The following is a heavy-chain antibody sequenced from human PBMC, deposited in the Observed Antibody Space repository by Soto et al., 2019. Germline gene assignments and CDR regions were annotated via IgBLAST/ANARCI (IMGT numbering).Heavy chain of an antibody. CDR1: GFTFSSYA. CDR3: ARVPTVVTTAYYFDY. J-gene: IGHJ4*02. CDR2: ISYDGSNK. V-gene: IGHV3-30-3*01. Sequence: QVQLVESGGGVVQPGRSLRLSCAASGFTFSSYAMHWVRQAPGKGLEWVAVISYDGSNKYYADSVKGRFTISRDNSKNTLYLPMNSLRAEDTTVYYCARVPTVVTTAYYFDYWGQGTLVTVSS. D-gene: IGHD4-17*01.